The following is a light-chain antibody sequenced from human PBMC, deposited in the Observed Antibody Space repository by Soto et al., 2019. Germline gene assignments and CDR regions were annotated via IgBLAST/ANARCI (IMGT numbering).Light chain of an antibody. V-gene: IGLV2-14*01. CDR2: EVN. CDR3: NSFSSSDTPVV. Sequence: QSALTQPASVSGSPGQSITISCTGTSSDVGGYDYVSWYQQHPGKAPKLIIYEVNNGPSGVSGRFSGSKSGNTASLTISGLQADDEADYYCNSFSSSDTPVVFGGGTKLTVL. CDR1: SSDVGGYDY. J-gene: IGLJ2*01.